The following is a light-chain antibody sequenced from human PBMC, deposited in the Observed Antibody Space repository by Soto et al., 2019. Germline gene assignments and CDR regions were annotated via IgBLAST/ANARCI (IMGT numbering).Light chain of an antibody. CDR1: SSDVGGYNY. CDR2: DVS. V-gene: IGLV2-14*01. J-gene: IGLJ1*01. CDR3: SSYTSSSTPYV. Sequence: QSALTQPASVSGSPGQSITISCTGTSSDVGGYNYVSWYQQHPGKAPKLMIYDVSNRPSGVANRFSGSKSGNTASLTIYGLQAEDEADYYCSSYTSSSTPYVFGPGTKLTVL.